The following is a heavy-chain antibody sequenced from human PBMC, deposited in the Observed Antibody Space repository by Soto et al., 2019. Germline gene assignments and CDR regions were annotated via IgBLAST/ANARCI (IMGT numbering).Heavy chain of an antibody. J-gene: IGHJ3*02. D-gene: IGHD3-22*01. CDR2: IYYSGST. Sequence: SETLSLTCTVSGGSISSYYWSWIRQPPGKGLEWIGYIYYSGSTNYNPSLKSRVTISVDKSKNQFSLKLSSVTAADTAVYYCARVYDSSGSPTIPDAFDIWGQGTMVTVSS. CDR1: GGSISSYY. V-gene: IGHV4-59*12. CDR3: ARVYDSSGSPTIPDAFDI.